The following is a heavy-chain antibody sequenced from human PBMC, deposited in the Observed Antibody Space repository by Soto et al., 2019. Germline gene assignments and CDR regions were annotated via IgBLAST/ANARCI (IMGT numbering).Heavy chain of an antibody. V-gene: IGHV3-74*01. CDR2: IDSDGSST. J-gene: IGHJ4*02. D-gene: IGHD2-15*01. CDR1: GFIFSDYW. Sequence: PRGSFRLSCAASGFIFSDYWMNWVRQAPGKGLVWVSRIDSDGSSTSYADSVKGRFTISRDNAKNTLYLQMNSLRAEDTAVYYCAREAIGDGGFPFDYWGQGTLVTVSS. CDR3: AREAIGDGGFPFDY.